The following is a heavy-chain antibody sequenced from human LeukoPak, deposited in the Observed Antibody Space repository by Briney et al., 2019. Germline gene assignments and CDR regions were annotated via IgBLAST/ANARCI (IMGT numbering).Heavy chain of an antibody. V-gene: IGHV3-23*01. J-gene: IGHJ4*02. Sequence: GGSLRLSCTASGFTFGDYAMSWVRQAPGKGLEWVSAISGSGGSTYYADSVKGRFTIPRDNSKNTLYLQMNSLRAEDTAVYYCAKGGTTFQSFDYWGQGTPVTVSS. CDR3: AKGGTTFQSFDY. CDR2: ISGSGGST. D-gene: IGHD2/OR15-2a*01. CDR1: GFTFGDYA.